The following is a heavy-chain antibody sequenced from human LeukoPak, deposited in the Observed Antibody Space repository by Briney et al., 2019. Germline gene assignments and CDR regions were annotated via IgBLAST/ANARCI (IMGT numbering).Heavy chain of an antibody. CDR3: VRDWDHFDFDS. Sequence: QTGGSLRLSCAASGFTFSGYWMHWVRQAPGQGLVWVSRRSPDGNYGNYADFVKGRFIISRDNAKNTLYLQMNSLRVEDTAVYYCVRDWDHFDFDSWGQGSLVTVSS. V-gene: IGHV3-74*01. CDR2: RSPDGNYG. J-gene: IGHJ5*01. D-gene: IGHD1-26*01. CDR1: GFTFSGYW.